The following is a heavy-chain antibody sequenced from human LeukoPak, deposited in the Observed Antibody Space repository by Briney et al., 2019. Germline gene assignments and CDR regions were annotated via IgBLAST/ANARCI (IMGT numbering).Heavy chain of an antibody. J-gene: IGHJ5*02. CDR1: GGSISSYY. CDR3: ARASAARSWFDP. Sequence: SETLSLTCTVSGGSISSYYWSWIRQPPGKGLEWIGYIYYSGSTSYNPSLKCRVTISVDTSKNQFSLKLSSVTAADTAVYYCARASAARSWFDPWGQGTLVTVSS. D-gene: IGHD2-2*01. V-gene: IGHV4-59*01. CDR2: IYYSGST.